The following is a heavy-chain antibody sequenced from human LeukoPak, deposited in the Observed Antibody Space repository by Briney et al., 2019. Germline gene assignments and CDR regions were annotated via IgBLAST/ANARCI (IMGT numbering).Heavy chain of an antibody. D-gene: IGHD5-12*01. J-gene: IGHJ6*03. V-gene: IGHV3-64*01. Sequence: SGGSLRLSCAASGFTFSSYAMHWVRQAPGKGLEYVSAISSNGGSTYYANSVKGRFTISRDNSKNTLYLQMGSLRAEDMAVYYCARGVSGYDFYYYYYMDVWGKGTTVTVSS. CDR3: ARGVSGYDFYYYYYMDV. CDR1: GFTFSSYA. CDR2: ISSNGGST.